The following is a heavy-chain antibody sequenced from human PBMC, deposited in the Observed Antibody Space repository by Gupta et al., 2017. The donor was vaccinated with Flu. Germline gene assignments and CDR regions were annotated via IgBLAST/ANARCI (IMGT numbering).Heavy chain of an antibody. CDR2: INGGNDNT. D-gene: IGHD2-21*01. CDR3: ARSIGFPIFDY. V-gene: IGHV1-3*01. J-gene: IGHJ4*02. Sequence: QVQLVQSGAEMKKPGASVKVTCKASGYSLTTYGMHWVRQAPGQKFEWLGWINGGNDNTENSRKFKGRVTITRDTSASTVYMELSSLTSEDTAIYYCARSIGFPIFDYWGQGTLVTVSS. CDR1: GYSLTTYG.